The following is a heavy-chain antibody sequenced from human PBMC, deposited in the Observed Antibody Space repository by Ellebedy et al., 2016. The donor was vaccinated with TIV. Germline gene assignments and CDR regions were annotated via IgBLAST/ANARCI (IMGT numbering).Heavy chain of an antibody. D-gene: IGHD3-10*01. Sequence: GGSLRLSCAASGFTFDDYAMHWVRQAPGKGLEWVSLISGDGGSTYYADSVKGRLTISRDNTKNYLYLQMNSLRTEDTALYYCAKDRGRNRGVVIIDYWGQGTLVTVSS. CDR3: AKDRGRNRGVVIIDY. CDR1: GFTFDDYA. V-gene: IGHV3-43*02. J-gene: IGHJ4*02. CDR2: ISGDGGST.